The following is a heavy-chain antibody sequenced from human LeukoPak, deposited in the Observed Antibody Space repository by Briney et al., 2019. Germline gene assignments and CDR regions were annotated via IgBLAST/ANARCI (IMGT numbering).Heavy chain of an antibody. CDR1: GFTFSNYG. CDR3: AELGITMIGGV. Sequence: GGSLRLSCAASGFTFSNYGMSWVRQAPGKGLEWVSAISGSGVTTYYADSVKGRFTISRDNSKHTLYLQMNSLRAEDTAVYYCAELGITMIGGVWGKGTTVTISS. V-gene: IGHV3-23*01. J-gene: IGHJ6*04. D-gene: IGHD3-10*02. CDR2: ISGSGVTT.